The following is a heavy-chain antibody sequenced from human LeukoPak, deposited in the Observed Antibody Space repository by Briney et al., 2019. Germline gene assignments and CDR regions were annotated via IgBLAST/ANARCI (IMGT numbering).Heavy chain of an antibody. Sequence: SVKVSCKASGGTFSSYAISWVRQAPGQGLEWMGGIIPIFGTANYAQKFQGRVTITTDESTSTAYMELSSLRSEDTAVYYCARAPYLKTRDYGDYEVDAFDIWGQGTMVTVSS. J-gene: IGHJ3*02. D-gene: IGHD4-17*01. V-gene: IGHV1-69*05. CDR3: ARAPYLKTRDYGDYEVDAFDI. CDR2: IIPIFGTA. CDR1: GGTFSSYA.